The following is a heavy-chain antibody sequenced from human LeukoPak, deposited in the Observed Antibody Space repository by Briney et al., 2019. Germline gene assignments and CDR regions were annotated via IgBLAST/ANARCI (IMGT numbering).Heavy chain of an antibody. Sequence: GGPLRLSCAASGFTFSSYGMHWVRQAPGKGLEWVAVISYDGSNKYYADSVKGRFTISRDNSKNTLYLQMNSLRAEDTAVYYCAKGGFWSGYYGSDFDYWGQGTLVTVSS. V-gene: IGHV3-30*18. CDR1: GFTFSSYG. CDR3: AKGGFWSGYYGSDFDY. J-gene: IGHJ4*02. CDR2: ISYDGSNK. D-gene: IGHD3-3*01.